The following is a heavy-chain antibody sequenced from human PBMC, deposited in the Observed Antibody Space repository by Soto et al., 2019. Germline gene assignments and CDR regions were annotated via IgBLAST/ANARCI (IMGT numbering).Heavy chain of an antibody. Sequence: SETLSLTCTVSGGSISSYYWSWIRQPPGKGLEWIGYIYYSGSTNYNPSLKSQVTISVDTSKNQFSLKLSSVTAADTAVYYCARVFWDWKGRDYSNYLVQYYYYYMDVWGKGTTVTVSS. V-gene: IGHV4-59*01. CDR1: GGSISSYY. D-gene: IGHD4-4*01. J-gene: IGHJ6*03. CDR3: ARVFWDWKGRDYSNYLVQYYYYYMDV. CDR2: IYYSGST.